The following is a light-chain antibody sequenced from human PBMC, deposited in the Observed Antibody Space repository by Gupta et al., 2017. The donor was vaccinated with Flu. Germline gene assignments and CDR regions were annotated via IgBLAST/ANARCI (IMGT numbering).Light chain of an antibody. Sequence: IQLTQSPSSLSASVGDRVTITCRASQSISSYLNWYQQKPGKAPKLLIYAASSLQSGVPSRFSGRGSGTDFTLTSSSLQPEDFATYYCQQSYSTPLTFGGGTKVEIK. CDR3: QQSYSTPLT. V-gene: IGKV1-39*01. J-gene: IGKJ4*01. CDR1: QSISSY. CDR2: AAS.